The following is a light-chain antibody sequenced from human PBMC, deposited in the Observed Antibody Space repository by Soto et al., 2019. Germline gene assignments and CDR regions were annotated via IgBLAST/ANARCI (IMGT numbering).Light chain of an antibody. CDR1: QDISNY. Sequence: DIQMTQSPSSLSASVGDRVTITCQASQDISNYLIWYQQKPGKAPKLLIYDASNLETGVPSSFTGRVSGTDFTVTSSGLQPEDTATYYCQQYENPLLTFGGGTKVEIK. CDR3: QQYENPLLT. CDR2: DAS. J-gene: IGKJ4*01. V-gene: IGKV1-33*01.